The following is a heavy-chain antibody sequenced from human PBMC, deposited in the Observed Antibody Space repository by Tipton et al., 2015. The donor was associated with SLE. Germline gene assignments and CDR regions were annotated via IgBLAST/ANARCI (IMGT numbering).Heavy chain of an antibody. CDR3: ARDQQLVPILGY. V-gene: IGHV3-30*04. D-gene: IGHD6-13*01. CDR2: ISYDGSNK. Sequence: RSLRLSCAASGFTFSSYAMHWVRQAPGKGLEWVAVISYDGSNKYYADSVKGRFTISRDNSKNTLYLQMNSLRAEDTAVYYCARDQQLVPILGYWGQGTLVTVSS. CDR1: GFTFSSYA. J-gene: IGHJ4*02.